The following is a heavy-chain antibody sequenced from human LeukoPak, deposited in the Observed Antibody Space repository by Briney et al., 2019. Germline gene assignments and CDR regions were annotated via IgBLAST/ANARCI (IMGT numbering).Heavy chain of an antibody. D-gene: IGHD2-15*01. CDR2: IYSGGST. Sequence: PGGSLRLSCAASEFSVGSNYMTWVRQAPGKGLEWVSLIYSGGSTYYADSVKGRFTISRDNSKNTLYLQMNSLRAEDTAVYYCARGMVVAADYWGQGTLVTVSS. V-gene: IGHV3-66*01. CDR1: EFSVGSNY. CDR3: ARGMVVAADY. J-gene: IGHJ4*02.